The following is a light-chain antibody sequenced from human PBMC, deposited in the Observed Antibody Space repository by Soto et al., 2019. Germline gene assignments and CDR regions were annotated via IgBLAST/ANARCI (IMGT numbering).Light chain of an antibody. CDR3: QQCGSSPPT. CDR2: GAS. J-gene: IGKJ1*01. CDR1: QSVSSSY. V-gene: IGKV3-20*01. Sequence: EIVLTQSPGTLSLSPGERTTLSCRASQSVSSSYLVWYHQKPGQAPRLLMYGASSRAPGIPDRFSGRGSGTDFTLTISGLEPEDFAVYYCQQCGSSPPTFGQGTKVEVK.